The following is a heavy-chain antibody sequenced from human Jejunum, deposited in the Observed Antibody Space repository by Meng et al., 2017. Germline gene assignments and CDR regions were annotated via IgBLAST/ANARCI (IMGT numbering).Heavy chain of an antibody. Sequence: QVQLVQSGAEVKNPGASVNGSCKTPGYTFTSYGISWVRQAPGQGLEWVGWISVYHGNTNYAQKLQGRVTMTTDTFTSTADMELRSLRSDDTAVYFCARDYSGTSYRYSDYWGQGTLVTVSS. CDR2: ISVYHGNT. J-gene: IGHJ4*02. D-gene: IGHD1-26*01. CDR1: GYTFTSYG. CDR3: ARDYSGTSYRYSDY. V-gene: IGHV1-18*01.